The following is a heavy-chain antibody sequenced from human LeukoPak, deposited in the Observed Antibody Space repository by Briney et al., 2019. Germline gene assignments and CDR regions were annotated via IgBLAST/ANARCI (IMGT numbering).Heavy chain of an antibody. V-gene: IGHV1-8*01. J-gene: IGHJ6*02. D-gene: IGHD2-15*01. CDR2: MNPNSGNT. CDR1: GYAFTSYD. Sequence: GASVKVSCEASGYAFTSYDINWVRQATGQGPEWMGWMNPNSGNTGYAQKFQGRVTMTRNPSISTAYMEVSGLGSEDTAVYYCARGWDQLGYCSGDSCHSMDVWGQGTTVTVSS. CDR3: ARGWDQLGYCSGDSCHSMDV.